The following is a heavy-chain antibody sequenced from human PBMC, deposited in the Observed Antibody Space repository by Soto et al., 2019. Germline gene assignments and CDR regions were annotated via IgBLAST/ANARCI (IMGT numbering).Heavy chain of an antibody. CDR3: ARGGPVSVSPAWQLLGYFDY. D-gene: IGHD2-15*01. Sequence: QVHLQESGPGQVRPSQTLSLSRSVSGGSISRGAYFWTWIRQFPGKGLEWIAYISYTGATYYNPSLKSRVTILADTSKNQFSLKLNSVTSADTAVYYCARGGPVSVSPAWQLLGYFDYWGQGTLVTVSS. CDR1: GGSISRGAYF. J-gene: IGHJ4*02. V-gene: IGHV4-31*03. CDR2: ISYTGAT.